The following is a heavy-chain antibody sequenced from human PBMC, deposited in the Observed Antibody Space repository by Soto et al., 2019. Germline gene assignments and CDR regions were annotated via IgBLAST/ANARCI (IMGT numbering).Heavy chain of an antibody. V-gene: IGHV1-69*06. D-gene: IGHD3-10*01. CDR3: AMMYYGSGTNPDP. J-gene: IGHJ5*02. CDR1: GGTFSSYA. CDR2: IIPIFGTA. Sequence: GASVKVSCKASGGTFSSYAISWVRQAPGQGLEWMGGIIPIFGTANYAQKFQGRVTITADKSTSTAYMELSSLRSEDTAVYYCAMMYYGSGTNPDPWGQGTLVTVSS.